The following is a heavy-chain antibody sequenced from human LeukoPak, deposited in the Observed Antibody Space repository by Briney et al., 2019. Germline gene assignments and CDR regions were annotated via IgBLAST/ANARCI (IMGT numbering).Heavy chain of an antibody. V-gene: IGHV3-7*01. CDR2: IKQGGSVT. CDR3: ARASFGYDSSGMDI. Sequence: GGSLRFSRAGSRYTFISYLMSWVRHAPGKGVEWVAHIKQGGSVTYSVDSVKGRFTIPRDNAKNSLYLQMNSLRAEDTAVYYCARASFGYDSSGMDIWGQGTMVTVSS. CDR1: RYTFISYL. D-gene: IGHD3-22*01. J-gene: IGHJ3*02.